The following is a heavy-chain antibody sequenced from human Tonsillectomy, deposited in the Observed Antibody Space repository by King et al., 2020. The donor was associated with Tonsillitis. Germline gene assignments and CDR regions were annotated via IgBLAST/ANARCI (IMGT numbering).Heavy chain of an antibody. D-gene: IGHD3-10*01. V-gene: IGHV3-49*03. CDR1: GFTFGDYL. J-gene: IGHJ4*02. CDR3: TRVMLXGLIIPPAFDF. CDR2: IRSQAYGGTT. Sequence: DVQLVESGGGLVQPGRSLRLSCTASGFTFGDYLMSWFRQAPGKGLEWVGFIRSQAYGGTTEYAASVKGRFTISRDDSKSIAYLQMNSLKTEDTAVYYCTRVMLXGLIIPPAFDFXGQGTLVTVSS.